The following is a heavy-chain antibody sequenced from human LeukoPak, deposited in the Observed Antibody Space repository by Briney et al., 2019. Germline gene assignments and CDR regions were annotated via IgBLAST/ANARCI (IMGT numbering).Heavy chain of an antibody. CDR2: INPSGGST. V-gene: IGHV1-46*01. CDR3: AGTSGSYPHDAFDI. CDR1: GYTFTNYY. D-gene: IGHD1-26*01. Sequence: ASVKVSCKASGYTFTNYYIHWVRQAPGQGPEWMGTINPSGGSTSYAQKFQGRVTMTRDTSTSTVYMELSSLRSEDTAVYYCAGTSGSYPHDAFDIWGQGTVVTVSS. J-gene: IGHJ3*02.